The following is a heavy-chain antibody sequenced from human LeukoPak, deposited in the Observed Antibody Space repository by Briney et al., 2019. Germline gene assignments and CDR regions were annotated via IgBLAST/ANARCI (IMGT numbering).Heavy chain of an antibody. J-gene: IGHJ4*02. CDR3: ARERIAAAGTDFDY. Sequence: ASETLSLTCTVSGGSISSYYWSWIRQPAGKGLEWIGRIYTSGSTNYNPSLKSRVTMSVDTSKNQFSLKLSSVTAADTAVYYCARERIAAAGTDFDYWGQGTLVTVPS. V-gene: IGHV4-4*07. D-gene: IGHD6-13*01. CDR1: GGSISSYY. CDR2: IYTSGST.